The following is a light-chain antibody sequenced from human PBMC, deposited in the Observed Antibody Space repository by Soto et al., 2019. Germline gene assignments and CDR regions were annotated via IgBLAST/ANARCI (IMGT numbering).Light chain of an antibody. CDR2: KAS. J-gene: IGKJ2*01. CDR1: QSISSW. CDR3: QQYNSYSGYT. V-gene: IGKV1-5*03. Sequence: DIQMTQSPSTLSASVGYRVTITCRASQSISSWLAWYQQKPGKAPKLLIYKASSLDSGVPSRFSGSGSGTEFTLTISSRQPDDFATYYCQQYNSYSGYTFGQGTKLEIK.